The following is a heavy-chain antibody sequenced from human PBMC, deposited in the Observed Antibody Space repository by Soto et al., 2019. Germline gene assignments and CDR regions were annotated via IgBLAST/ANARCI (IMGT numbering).Heavy chain of an antibody. J-gene: IGHJ4*02. V-gene: IGHV1-58*02. CDR3: AAVGYDILTVSYYFDY. D-gene: IGHD3-9*01. CDR1: GFTFTSSA. Sequence: SVKVSCKASGFTFTSSAMQWVRQVRGQRLEWIGWIVVGSGNTNYAQKFQERVTITRDMSTSTAYMELSSLRSEDTAVYYCAAVGYDILTVSYYFDYWGQGTLVTVSS. CDR2: IVVGSGNT.